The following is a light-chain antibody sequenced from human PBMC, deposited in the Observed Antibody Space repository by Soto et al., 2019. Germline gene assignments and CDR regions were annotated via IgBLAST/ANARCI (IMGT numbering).Light chain of an antibody. CDR1: SSDVGGYNY. CDR3: SSYTSSSTLVV. V-gene: IGLV2-14*01. J-gene: IGLJ2*01. Sequence: SALTQPASVSGSPGQSITISCAGTSSDVGGYNYVSWYQQHPGKAPKLMIYDVSNLPSGVSNRFSGSKSGNTASLTISGLQAEDEADYYCSSYTSSSTLVVFGGRTKLTVL. CDR2: DVS.